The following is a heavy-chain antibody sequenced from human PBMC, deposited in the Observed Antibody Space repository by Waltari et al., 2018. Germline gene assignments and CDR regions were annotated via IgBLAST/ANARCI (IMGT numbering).Heavy chain of an antibody. CDR1: GFTFSSHW. CDR3: ARDYYIGYFDY. J-gene: IGHJ4*02. V-gene: IGHV3-7*01. Sequence: EVQLVESGGGLVQPGGSLRLSCAASGFTFSSHWMSWVRQAPGKGLEWVANIKQDGSEKYYVDSVKGRFTISRDNAKNSLYLQMNSLRAEDTAVYYCARDYYIGYFDYWGQGTLVTVSS. D-gene: IGHD3-9*01. CDR2: IKQDGSEK.